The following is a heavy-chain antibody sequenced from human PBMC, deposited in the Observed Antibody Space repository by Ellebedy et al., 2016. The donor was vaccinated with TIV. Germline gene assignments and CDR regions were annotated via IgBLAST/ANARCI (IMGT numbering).Heavy chain of an antibody. CDR3: AKDCGELDGVVLAATPTRTADFHY. CDR1: GFTFSSYA. D-gene: IGHD2-15*01. V-gene: IGHV3-23*01. J-gene: IGHJ4*02. CDR2: ISGSGGST. Sequence: GESLKISCAASGFTFSSYAMSWVRQAPGKGLEWVSGISGSGGSTYYADSMKGRFTISRDNSKNTLFLQMNSLRAEDTAVYYCAKDCGELDGVVLAATPTRTADFHYWGQGALVTVSS.